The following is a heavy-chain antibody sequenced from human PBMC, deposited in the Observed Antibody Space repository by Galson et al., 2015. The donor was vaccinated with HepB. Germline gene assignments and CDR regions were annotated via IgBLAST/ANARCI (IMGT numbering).Heavy chain of an antibody. CDR1: GGSITSNY. Sequence: SETLSLTCTVSGGSITSNYWSWMRQPPGKGLEWIGYINYSGSTNYNPSLKSRVTISVDTSKNQFSLMLSSVTTADTAVYYCAGEGGSGVPSDYWGQGTLVTVSS. CDR3: AGEGGSGVPSDY. D-gene: IGHD2-15*01. V-gene: IGHV4-59*01. J-gene: IGHJ4*02. CDR2: INYSGST.